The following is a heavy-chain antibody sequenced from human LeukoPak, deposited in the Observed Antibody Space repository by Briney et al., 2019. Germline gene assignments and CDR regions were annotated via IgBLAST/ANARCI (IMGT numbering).Heavy chain of an antibody. Sequence: SETLSLTCTVSGGSISSRPYSWGWIRQPPGKGLEWLGSFYYSGSTYYKPSLKSRLTISVDTSRNQFSLKLSSVTAADTAVYYCARLVVSSWYHEVLLGRDYWGQGTLVTVSS. CDR1: GGSISSRPYS. V-gene: IGHV4-39*01. CDR3: ARLVVSSWYHEVLLGRDY. CDR2: FYYSGST. J-gene: IGHJ4*02. D-gene: IGHD6-13*01.